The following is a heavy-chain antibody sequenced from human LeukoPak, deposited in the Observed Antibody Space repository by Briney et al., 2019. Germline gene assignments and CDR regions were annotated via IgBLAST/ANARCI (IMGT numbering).Heavy chain of an antibody. V-gene: IGHV3-30-3*01. CDR1: GFTFSSYA. D-gene: IGHD4-11*01. CDR2: ISYDGSNK. Sequence: PGRSLRLSCAASGFTFSSYAMHWVRQAPGKGLEWVVVISYDGSNKYYADSVKGRFTISRDNSKNTLYLQMNSLRVEDTAVYYCASSPSGDYIVDYWGQGTLVTVSS. CDR3: ASSPSGDYIVDY. J-gene: IGHJ4*02.